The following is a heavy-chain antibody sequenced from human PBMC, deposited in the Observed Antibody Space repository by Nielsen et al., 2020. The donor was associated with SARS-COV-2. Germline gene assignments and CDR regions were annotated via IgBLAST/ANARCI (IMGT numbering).Heavy chain of an antibody. CDR2: ISAYNGNT. D-gene: IGHD5-24*01. Sequence: ASVKVSCKASGYTFTSYGISWVRQAPGQGLEWMGWISAYNGNTNYAQKVQGRVTMTTDTSTNTAYMELRSLRSDDTAVYYCAREADPDGYNTHGWGQGTLVTVSS. V-gene: IGHV1-18*01. CDR3: AREADPDGYNTHG. J-gene: IGHJ4*02. CDR1: GYTFTSYG.